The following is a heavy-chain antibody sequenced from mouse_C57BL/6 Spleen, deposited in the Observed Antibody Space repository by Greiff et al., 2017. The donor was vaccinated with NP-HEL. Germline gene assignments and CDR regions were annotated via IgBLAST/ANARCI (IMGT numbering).Heavy chain of an antibody. V-gene: IGHV1-64*01. CDR3: ARRGYYDYDGYFDV. J-gene: IGHJ1*03. Sequence: VKLQQPGAELVKPGASVKLSCKASGYTFTSYWMHWVKQRPGQGLEWIGMIHPNSGSTNYNEKFKSKATLTVDKSSSTAYMQLSSLTSEDSAVYYCARRGYYDYDGYFDVWGTGTTVTVSS. D-gene: IGHD2-4*01. CDR2: IHPNSGST. CDR1: GYTFTSYW.